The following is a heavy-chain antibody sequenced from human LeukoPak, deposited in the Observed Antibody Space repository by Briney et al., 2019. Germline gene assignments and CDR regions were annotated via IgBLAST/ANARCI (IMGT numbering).Heavy chain of an antibody. CDR1: GVSFRSYA. J-gene: IGHJ3*01. CDR3: AKGSSSSWYLMDV. D-gene: IGHD6-13*01. CDR2: MSGGGDTT. V-gene: IGHV3-23*01. Sequence: GGSLRLSCAASGVSFRSYAMSWVRQAPGKGLEWVSVMSGGGDTTNYADSVRGRFTISRDHSKNTLFLQVNSLRAEDTAVYYCAKGSSSSWYLMDVWGQGTMVTVSS.